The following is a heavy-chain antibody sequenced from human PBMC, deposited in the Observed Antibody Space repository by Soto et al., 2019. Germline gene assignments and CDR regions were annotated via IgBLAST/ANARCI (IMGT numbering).Heavy chain of an antibody. CDR3: ARDRRSDSRNWFAP. CDR1: GFRFSIYG. V-gene: IGHV3-33*01. Sequence: GGSLRLSCATSGFRFSIYGMHWVRQAPGKGLEWVAEIWYDGSKSYYSDSVKGRFTISRDNSKNILYLQMNSLRAEDTAVYYCARDRRSDSRNWFAPRGQGVPVTGSS. D-gene: IGHD2-15*01. CDR2: IWYDGSKS. J-gene: IGHJ5*02.